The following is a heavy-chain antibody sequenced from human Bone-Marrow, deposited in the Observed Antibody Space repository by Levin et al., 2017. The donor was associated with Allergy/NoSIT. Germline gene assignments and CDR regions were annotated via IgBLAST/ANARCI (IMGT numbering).Heavy chain of an antibody. Sequence: GGSLRLSCAASGFTFSSYGMHWVRQAPGKGLEWVAVISYDGSNKYYADSVKGRFTISRDNSKNTLYLQMNSLRAEDTAVYYCAARAVGVRKGAFDIWGQGTMVTVSS. CDR1: GFTFSSYG. J-gene: IGHJ3*02. D-gene: IGHD3-16*01. CDR3: AARAVGVRKGAFDI. V-gene: IGHV3-30*03. CDR2: ISYDGSNK.